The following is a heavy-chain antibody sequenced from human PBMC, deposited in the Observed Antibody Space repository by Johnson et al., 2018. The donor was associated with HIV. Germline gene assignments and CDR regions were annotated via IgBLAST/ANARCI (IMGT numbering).Heavy chain of an antibody. CDR1: GFTFSRYD. Sequence: VQLVESGGGLVQPGGSLRLSCAASGFTFSRYDMHWVRQAPGKGLEYVSGITNGGSTCSADSVKGRFTISRDNSRNTLYLQMGSLRPEDMAVYYCARASALDIWGQGTMVTVSS. CDR2: ITNGGST. V-gene: IGHV3-64*07. J-gene: IGHJ3*02. CDR3: ARASALDI.